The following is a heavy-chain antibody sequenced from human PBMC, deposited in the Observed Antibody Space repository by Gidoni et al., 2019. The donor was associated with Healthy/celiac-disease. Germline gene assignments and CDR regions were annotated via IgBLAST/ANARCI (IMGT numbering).Heavy chain of an antibody. CDR3: ARVDYGDYELGPDHYYYGMDV. D-gene: IGHD4-17*01. J-gene: IGHJ6*02. V-gene: IGHV4-59*01. CDR2: IYYSGST. Sequence: QVQLQESGPGLVKPSETLSLTCTVSGGSISSYYWSWIRQPPGKGLEWIGYIYYSGSTNYNPSLKSRVTISVDTSKNQFSLKLSSVTAADTAVYYCARVDYGDYELGPDHYYYGMDVWGQGTTVTVSS. CDR1: GGSISSYY.